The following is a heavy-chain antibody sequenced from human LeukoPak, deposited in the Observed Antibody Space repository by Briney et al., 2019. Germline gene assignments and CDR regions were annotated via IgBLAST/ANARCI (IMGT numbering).Heavy chain of an antibody. CDR1: GGTFSSYA. CDR3: AKEGVDTAMVTHYYGMDV. D-gene: IGHD5-18*01. Sequence: ASVKVSCKASGGTFSSYAISWVRQAPGQGLEWMGGIIPIFGTVNYAQKSQGRVTITADESTSTAYMELSSLRSEDTAVYYCAKEGVDTAMVTHYYGMDVWGQGTSVTVSS. V-gene: IGHV1-69*13. J-gene: IGHJ6*02. CDR2: IIPIFGTV.